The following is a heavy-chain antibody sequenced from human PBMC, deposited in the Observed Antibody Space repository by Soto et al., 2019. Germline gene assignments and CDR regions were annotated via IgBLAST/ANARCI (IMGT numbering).Heavy chain of an antibody. J-gene: IGHJ3*02. D-gene: IGHD3-3*01. CDR2: ISGSGGST. Sequence: GGSLRLSCAASGFTFSSYAMSWVRQPPGKGLEWVSAISGSGGSTYYADSFKGRFTISRDESKNTLYLQMNSLRAEDKAVDYCAKDLSFWSGYYDACDIWGQGTMVTVSS. V-gene: IGHV3-23*01. CDR1: GFTFSSYA. CDR3: AKDLSFWSGYYDACDI.